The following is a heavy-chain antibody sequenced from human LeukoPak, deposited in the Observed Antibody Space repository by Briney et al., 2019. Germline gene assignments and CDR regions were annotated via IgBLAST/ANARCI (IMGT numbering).Heavy chain of an antibody. Sequence: GGSLRLSCAASGFTFSSYAMSWVRQAPGKGLEWVSAISDSGGSTYYADSVKGRFTISRDNSKNTLYLQMNSLRAEDTAVYYCARPTSSGLYPHWGQGTMVTVSS. J-gene: IGHJ3*01. D-gene: IGHD6-19*01. CDR1: GFTFSSYA. CDR2: ISDSGGST. CDR3: ARPTSSGLYPH. V-gene: IGHV3-23*01.